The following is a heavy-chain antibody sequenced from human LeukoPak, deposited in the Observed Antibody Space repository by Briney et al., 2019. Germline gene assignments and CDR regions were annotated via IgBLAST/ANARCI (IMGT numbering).Heavy chain of an antibody. CDR2: IYASGVT. V-gene: IGHV4-4*09. J-gene: IGHJ4*02. CDR1: GASISNYY. D-gene: IGHD5-12*01. CDR3: ARHGPYSGYDYTDS. Sequence: SETLSLTCTVSGASISNYYWSWIRQPPGKGLEWIGYIYASGVTTYNPSLKSRVTISVDTSKNQFSLKLNSVTATDTAVYYCARHGPYSGYDYTDSWGQGTLVTVSS.